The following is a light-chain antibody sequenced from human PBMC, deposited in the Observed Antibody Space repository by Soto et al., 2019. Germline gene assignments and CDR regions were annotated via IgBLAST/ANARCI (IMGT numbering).Light chain of an antibody. CDR1: QAVNHY. CDR2: DSS. V-gene: IGKV3-11*01. J-gene: IGKJ4*01. CDR3: QQRSNWPPGLT. Sequence: EIVLTQSPVTLSLSPGGRATLSCRASQAVNHYLAWYQQKPGQAHRLLIYDSSKRATGIPARFSGSGSGTDFTLTITSLEPEDSGVYYCQQRSNWPPGLTFGGGTKVEI.